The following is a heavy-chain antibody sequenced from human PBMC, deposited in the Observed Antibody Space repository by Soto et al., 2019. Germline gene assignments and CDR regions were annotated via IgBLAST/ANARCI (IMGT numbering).Heavy chain of an antibody. CDR2: IYYSGST. V-gene: IGHV4-59*08. Sequence: QVQLQESGPGLVKPSETLSLTCTVSGGSISTYYWSWIRQPPGKGLEWIGYIYYSGSTNYNPSLKSRVTMSVDTSKNQFSLKLISVTAADTAVYYCARQQTYGDYVYWYFDLWGRGTLVTVSS. CDR1: GGSISTYY. J-gene: IGHJ2*01. CDR3: ARQQTYGDYVYWYFDL. D-gene: IGHD4-17*01.